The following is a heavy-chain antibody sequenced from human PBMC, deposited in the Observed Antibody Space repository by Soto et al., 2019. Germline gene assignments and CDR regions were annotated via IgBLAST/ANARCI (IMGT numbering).Heavy chain of an antibody. J-gene: IGHJ4*02. D-gene: IGHD3-22*01. V-gene: IGHV3-30*18. CDR2: MSFDGSNR. CDR1: GFTFDKFG. Sequence: QVQLVESGGGVVQPGRSLRLSCAASGFTFDKFGMHWVRQAPGKGLGWVAVMSFDGSNRYYADSVKGRFTISRDNSKNTAYLQMNSMRTEDTAVYYCAKAVHSSGYYSYFDSWGQGTLVTVSS. CDR3: AKAVHSSGYYSYFDS.